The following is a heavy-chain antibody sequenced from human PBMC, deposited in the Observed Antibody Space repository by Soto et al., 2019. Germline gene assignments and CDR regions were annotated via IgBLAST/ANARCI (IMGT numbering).Heavy chain of an antibody. V-gene: IGHV3-33*01. J-gene: IGHJ2*01. D-gene: IGHD3-16*01. CDR1: GFAFGVYG. CDR3: ARDLGRGKYFDV. Sequence: QVQLVESGGGVVQSGRSLRLSCAASGFAFGVYGMHWIRQAPGKGLEWVAVIGHDGNYKKYGDSVRGRFTISRDNSKNKLYLQVSSLGDVDTARYYCARDLGRGKYFDVWGRGTLVIVSS. CDR2: IGHDGNYK.